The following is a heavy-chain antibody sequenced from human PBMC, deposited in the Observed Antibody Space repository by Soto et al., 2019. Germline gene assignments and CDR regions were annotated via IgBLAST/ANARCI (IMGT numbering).Heavy chain of an antibody. J-gene: IGHJ2*01. CDR3: ARFNWYFDL. Sequence: PSETLSLTCTVSGGSISSYYWSWIRQPPGKGLEWIGSIYYSGSTYYNPSLKSRVTISVDTSKNQFSLKLSSVTAADTAMYYCARFNWYFDLWGRGTLVTVSS. CDR2: IYYSGST. V-gene: IGHV4-39*07. CDR1: GGSISSYY.